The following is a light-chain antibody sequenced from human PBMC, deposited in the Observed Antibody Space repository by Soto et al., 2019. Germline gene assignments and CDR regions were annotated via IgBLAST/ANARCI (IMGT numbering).Light chain of an antibody. CDR2: GXS. CDR3: QQYGSSTRS. J-gene: IGKJ1*01. CDR1: ESVSRDF. V-gene: IGKV3-20*01. Sequence: EIVLTQSPGILSLSPGESATLSXRARESVSRDFLAWSQPKPGXAPRLXXYGXSSMATGSPDRLSGSGSRTDFTLTISRLEPEYFAVYYCQQYGSSTRSFGQGTKVDIK.